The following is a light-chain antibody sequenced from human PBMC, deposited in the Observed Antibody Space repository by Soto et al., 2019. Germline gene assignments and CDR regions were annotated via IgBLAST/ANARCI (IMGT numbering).Light chain of an antibody. Sequence: QSVLTQPPSASGTPGQRVTISCSGGSSNIGRNYVYWYQQLPGTAPKLLIYSNNQRPSGVPDRFSGSKSGTSASLAISGLRSEDEADYYCAAWDDSLSGSYVFGTGTKVTVL. J-gene: IGLJ1*01. CDR3: AAWDDSLSGSYV. V-gene: IGLV1-47*02. CDR2: SNN. CDR1: SSNIGRNY.